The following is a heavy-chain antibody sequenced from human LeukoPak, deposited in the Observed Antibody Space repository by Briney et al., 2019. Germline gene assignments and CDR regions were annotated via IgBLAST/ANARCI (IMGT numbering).Heavy chain of an antibody. D-gene: IGHD6-13*01. CDR1: GFTFSSYG. CDR3: AKDNLPAAGSYYYYYYGMDV. V-gene: IGHV3-30*18. CDR2: ISYDGSNK. J-gene: IGHJ6*02. Sequence: GGSLRLSCAASGFTFSSYGMHWVRQAPGKGLEWVAVISYDGSNKYYADSVKGRFTISRDNSKNTLYLQMNSLRAEDTAVYYCAKDNLPAAGSYYYYYYGMDVWGQGTTVTVSS.